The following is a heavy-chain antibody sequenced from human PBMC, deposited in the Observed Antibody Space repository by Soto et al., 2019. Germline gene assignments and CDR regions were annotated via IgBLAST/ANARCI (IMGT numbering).Heavy chain of an antibody. CDR1: GFTFSSYA. CDR3: AKGIVPAARDYYYYYGMDV. Sequence: GGSLRLSCAASGFTFSSYAMSWVRQAPGKGLEWVSAISGSGGSTYYADSVKGRFTISRDNSKNTLYLQMNSLRAEDTAVYYCAKGIVPAARDYYYYYGMDVWGQGTTVTVSS. D-gene: IGHD2-2*01. J-gene: IGHJ6*02. V-gene: IGHV3-23*01. CDR2: ISGSGGST.